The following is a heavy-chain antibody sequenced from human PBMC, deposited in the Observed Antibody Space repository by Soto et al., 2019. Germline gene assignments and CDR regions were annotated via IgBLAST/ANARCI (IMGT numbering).Heavy chain of an antibody. D-gene: IGHD3-9*01. CDR1: GYTFNTYG. CDR2: IGTHNGDT. J-gene: IGHJ5*02. CDR3: ARRRYFDTLLEP. Sequence: VASVKVSCKASGYTFNTYGFSWVRQAPGQGLEWVGWIGTHNGDTTYAQKFQGRVTMTIDTSTTTSYMELSSLKASDTATYYCARRRYFDTLLEPWGQGTLVPVSS. V-gene: IGHV1-18*01.